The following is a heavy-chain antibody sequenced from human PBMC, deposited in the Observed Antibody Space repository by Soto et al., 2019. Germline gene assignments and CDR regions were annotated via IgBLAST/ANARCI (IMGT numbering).Heavy chain of an antibody. D-gene: IGHD2-2*01. CDR3: AHSRPCSTSCYCNWFDP. Sequence: SGPTLVNPTQTPTLTCTFSGFSLSTSGVGVGWIRQPPGKALEWLALIYWDDDKRYSPSLKSRLTITKDTSKNQVVLTMTNMDPVDTATYYCAHSRPCSTSCYCNWFDPWGQGTLVTVSS. CDR2: IYWDDDK. J-gene: IGHJ5*02. V-gene: IGHV2-5*02. CDR1: GFSLSTSGVG.